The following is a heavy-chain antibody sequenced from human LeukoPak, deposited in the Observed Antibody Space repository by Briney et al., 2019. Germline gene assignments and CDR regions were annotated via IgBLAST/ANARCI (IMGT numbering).Heavy chain of an antibody. CDR3: ARDYYDSSGYYLDY. CDR2: IYSGGST. V-gene: IGHV3-53*05. D-gene: IGHD3-22*01. J-gene: IGHJ4*02. CDR1: GFTVNSNY. Sequence: GGSLRLSCAASGFTVNSNYMNWVRQAPGKGLEWVSVIYSGGSTYYADSVKGRFTISRDNSKNTLYLQMNSLRAEDTAVYYCARDYYDSSGYYLDYWGQGTLVTVSS.